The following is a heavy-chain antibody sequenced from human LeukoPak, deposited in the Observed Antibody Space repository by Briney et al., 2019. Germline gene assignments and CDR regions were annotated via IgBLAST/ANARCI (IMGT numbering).Heavy chain of an antibody. CDR1: GFTFSSYG. CDR2: ISYDGSNK. V-gene: IGHV3-30*18. CDR3: AKGPLRRDGWHFDY. Sequence: GGSLRLSCAASGFTFSSYGMHWVRQAPGKGLEWVAVISYDGSNKYYADSVKGRFTISRDNSKNTLYPQMNSLRAEDTAVYYCAKGPLRRDGWHFDYWGQGTLVTVSS. J-gene: IGHJ4*02. D-gene: IGHD5-24*01.